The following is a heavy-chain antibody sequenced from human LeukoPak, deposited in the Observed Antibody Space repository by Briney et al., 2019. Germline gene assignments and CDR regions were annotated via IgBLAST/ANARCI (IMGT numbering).Heavy chain of an antibody. J-gene: IGHJ6*03. CDR1: GGTFSSYA. CDR3: ARGVYYDFWSGPYYYYYYMDV. CDR2: IIPIFGTA. D-gene: IGHD3-3*01. V-gene: IGHV1-69*05. Sequence: SVKVSCKASGGTFSSYAISWVRQAPGQGLEWMGGIIPIFGTANYAQKFQGRVTITTDESTSTAYMELSSLRSEDTAVYYCARGVYYDFWSGPYYYYYYMDVWGKGTTVTVSS.